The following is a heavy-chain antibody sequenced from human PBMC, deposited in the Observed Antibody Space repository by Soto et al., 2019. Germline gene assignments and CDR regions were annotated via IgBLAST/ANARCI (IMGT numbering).Heavy chain of an antibody. D-gene: IGHD1-20*01. V-gene: IGHV3-30*18. Sequence: QVQLVESGGGVVQPGRSLRLSCAASGFTFSSSGMHWVRQAPGKGLEWVAVFSYNGINRDYADSAQGRFTISRDNSKNTLYLQMNSLRAEDTAVYYCAKGVYHNGGYYSDYWGQGTLVTVSS. J-gene: IGHJ4*02. CDR1: GFTFSSSG. CDR2: FSYNGINR. CDR3: AKGVYHNGGYYSDY.